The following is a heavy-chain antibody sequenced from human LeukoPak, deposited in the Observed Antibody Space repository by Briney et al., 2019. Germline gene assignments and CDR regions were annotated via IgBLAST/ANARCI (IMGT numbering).Heavy chain of an antibody. CDR1: GGSISSGDYY. CDR3: ARVVVGVAGTEWFDP. D-gene: IGHD6-19*01. Sequence: PSQTLSLTCTVSGGSISSGDYYWSWIRQPPGKGLEWIGYIYCSGSTYYNPSLKSRVTISVDTSKNQFSLKLSSVTAADTAVYYCARVVVGVAGTEWFDPWGQGTLVTVSS. J-gene: IGHJ5*02. V-gene: IGHV4-30-4*01. CDR2: IYCSGST.